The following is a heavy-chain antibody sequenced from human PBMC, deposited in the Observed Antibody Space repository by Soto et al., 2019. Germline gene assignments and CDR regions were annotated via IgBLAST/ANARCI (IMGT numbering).Heavy chain of an antibody. J-gene: IGHJ6*02. CDR1: GYTFTSYA. D-gene: IGHD3-10*01. Sequence: VASVKVSCKASGYTFTSYAMHWVRQAPGQRLEWMGWINAGNGNTKYSQKFQGRVTITRDTSASTAYMELSSLRSEDTAVYYCARDYYGSGTSDVWGQGTTVTVS. CDR3: ARDYYGSGTSDV. V-gene: IGHV1-3*01. CDR2: INAGNGNT.